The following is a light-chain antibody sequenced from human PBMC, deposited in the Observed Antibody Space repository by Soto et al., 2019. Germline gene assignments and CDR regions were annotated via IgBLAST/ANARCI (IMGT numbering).Light chain of an antibody. Sequence: QSALTQPASVSGSPGQSITISCTGTSSDVGRYNYVSWFQQHPGKAPKLIIYDVTNRPSGVSDRCSGSKSGKTASLTISGLQAEDEADYYCSSYTASNTGVFGGGTKLT. CDR3: SSYTASNTGV. J-gene: IGLJ3*02. CDR2: DVT. CDR1: SSDVGRYNY. V-gene: IGLV2-14*01.